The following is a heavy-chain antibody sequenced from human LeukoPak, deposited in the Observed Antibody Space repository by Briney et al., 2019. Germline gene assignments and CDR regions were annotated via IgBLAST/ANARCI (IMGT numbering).Heavy chain of an antibody. Sequence: GGSLRLSCAASGFTFSGYGMNWVRQAPGKALEWVSSISSGGSYMYYADSLKGRFTISRDNAKNSLYLQMNSLRAEDTAVYYCARVGAKGGWYFDLWGRGTLVTVSS. V-gene: IGHV3-21*01. J-gene: IGHJ2*01. D-gene: IGHD3-10*01. CDR1: GFTFSGYG. CDR3: ARVGAKGGWYFDL. CDR2: ISSGGSYM.